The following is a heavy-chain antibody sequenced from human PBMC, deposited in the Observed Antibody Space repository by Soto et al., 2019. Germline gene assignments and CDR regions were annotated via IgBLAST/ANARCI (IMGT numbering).Heavy chain of an antibody. J-gene: IGHJ6*03. CDR1: GFTFSSYG. CDR2: IWYDGSNK. D-gene: IGHD3-3*01. Sequence: QVQLVESGGGVVQPGRSLRLSCAASGFTFSSYGMHWVRQAPGKGLEWVAVIWYDGSNKYYADSVKGRFTISRDNSKNTLYLQMTSLRAEDTAVYYCARDGAFFLLEWLLGRYMDVWDKGTTVTVSS. V-gene: IGHV3-33*01. CDR3: ARDGAFFLLEWLLGRYMDV.